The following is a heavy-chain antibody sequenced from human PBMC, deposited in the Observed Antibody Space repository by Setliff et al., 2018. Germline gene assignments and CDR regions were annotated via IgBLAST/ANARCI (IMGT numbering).Heavy chain of an antibody. CDR2: INRSGSS. Sequence: SETLSLTCGASGGTFSDYFWTWIRQSPGKGLEWIGEINRSGSSNYNPSFKSRVTISIDTSKNQFSLKMSSVTAADTAVYYCASNRAAMALDDPWGQGKLVTVSS. CDR3: ASNRAAMALDDP. V-gene: IGHV4-34*01. D-gene: IGHD5-18*01. CDR1: GGTFSDYF. J-gene: IGHJ5*02.